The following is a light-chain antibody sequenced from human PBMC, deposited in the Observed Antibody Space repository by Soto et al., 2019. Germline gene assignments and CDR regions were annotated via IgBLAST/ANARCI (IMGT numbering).Light chain of an antibody. J-gene: IGKJ3*01. CDR2: AAS. V-gene: IGKV1-39*01. CDR1: QSIRNY. Sequence: DIRMPQYPSYLSASLGARVTITCRASQSIRNYLTWYQQKPGKAPKLLIYAASSLQSGVPSRFSGSRSGTDFTLTISSLQPEDGATDDGQQRYSTHFTFGPGTKVDIK. CDR3: QQRYSTHFT.